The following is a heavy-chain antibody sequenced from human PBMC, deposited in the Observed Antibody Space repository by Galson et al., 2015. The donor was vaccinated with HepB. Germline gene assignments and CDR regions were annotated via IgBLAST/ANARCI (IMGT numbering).Heavy chain of an antibody. V-gene: IGHV3-23*01. CDR2: ISGSGGST. CDR1: GFTFSSYA. Sequence: SLRLSCAASGFTFSSYAMSWVRQAPGKGLEWVSAISGSGGSTYYADSVKGRFTISKDNSKNTLYLQMNSLRAEDTAVYYCAKIRYCNTFGGSCWRGNFGYWGQGTLVTVSS. J-gene: IGHJ4*02. CDR3: AKIRYCNTFGGSCWRGNFGY. D-gene: IGHD2-15*01.